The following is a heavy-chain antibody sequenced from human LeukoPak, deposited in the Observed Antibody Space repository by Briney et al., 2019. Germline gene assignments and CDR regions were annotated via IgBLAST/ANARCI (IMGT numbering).Heavy chain of an antibody. D-gene: IGHD6-19*01. CDR2: IKQDGSEK. CDR3: ASPLAVAGDF. CDR1: GFTFSAYA. J-gene: IGHJ4*02. V-gene: IGHV3-7*01. Sequence: GGSLSLSCAASGFTFSAYAMHWVRQAPGKGLEWVATIKQDGSEKDYVDSVKGRFTISRDNAKNSLYLQMNSLRAEDTAVYYCASPLAVAGDFWGQGTLVTVSS.